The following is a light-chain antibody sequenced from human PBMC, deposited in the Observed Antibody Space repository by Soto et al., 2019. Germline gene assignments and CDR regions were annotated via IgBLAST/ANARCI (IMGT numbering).Light chain of an antibody. V-gene: IGLV2-14*01. CDR1: SSDVGGYNY. J-gene: IGLJ1*01. CDR2: EVT. Sequence: QSVLTQPASASGSPGQSVTISCTGTSSDVGGYNYVCWYKQHPGKAPQLMIYEVTNRPSGVSDRFSGSKSGNTASLTISGLQAEDEADYYCSSYTSSSTLYVFGTGTKVTVL. CDR3: SSYTSSSTLYV.